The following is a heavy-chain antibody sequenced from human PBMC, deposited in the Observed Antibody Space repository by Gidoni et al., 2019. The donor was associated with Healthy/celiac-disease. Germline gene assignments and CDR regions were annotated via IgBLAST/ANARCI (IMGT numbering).Heavy chain of an antibody. CDR3: ARDRAYSSGWYLFDP. CDR1: GYTFTSYY. J-gene: IGHJ5*02. V-gene: IGHV1-46*01. Sequence: QVQLVQSGSEVKKPGASVKVSCKASGYTFTSYYMHWVRQAAGQGLEWMGIINPSGGSTSYAQKFQGRVTMTRETSTSTVYMELSSLRSEDTAVYYCARDRAYSSGWYLFDPWGQGTLVTVSS. D-gene: IGHD6-19*01. CDR2: INPSGGST.